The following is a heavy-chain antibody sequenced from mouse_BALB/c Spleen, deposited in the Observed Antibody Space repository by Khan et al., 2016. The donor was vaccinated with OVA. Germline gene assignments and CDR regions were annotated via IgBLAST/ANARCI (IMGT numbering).Heavy chain of an antibody. J-gene: IGHJ2*01. V-gene: IGHV1S81*02. CDR3: ARIDKIVATYFDY. Sequence: QVQLQQPGAELVKAGASVKMSCKASGYTFTSYWMHWVKQRLGQGLEWFAETNPTNGRTYYNEKFKSKATLTVEKSSSTAYMLLSGPTCEDSAVYYCARIDKIVATYFDYWGQGTTLTVSS. D-gene: IGHD1-1*01. CDR2: TNPTNGRT. CDR1: GYTFTSYW.